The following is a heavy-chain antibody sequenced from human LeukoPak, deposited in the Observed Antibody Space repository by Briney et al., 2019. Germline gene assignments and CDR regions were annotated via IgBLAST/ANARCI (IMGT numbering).Heavy chain of an antibody. CDR3: AREPGTDYRKYYFDY. V-gene: IGHV3-53*01. CDR1: GFTVSSYS. CDR2: LYSGGTT. J-gene: IGHJ4*02. Sequence: GGSLRLSCAASGFTVSSYSMSWVRQAPEMGLEWVSVLYSGGTTYYADSVKGRFTISRDNSKNTLYLQMDSLRAEDTAVYYCAREPGTDYRKYYFDYWGQGTLVTVST. D-gene: IGHD1-14*01.